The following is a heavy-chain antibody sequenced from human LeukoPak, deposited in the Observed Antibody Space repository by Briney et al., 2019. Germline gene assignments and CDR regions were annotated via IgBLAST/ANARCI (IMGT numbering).Heavy chain of an antibody. J-gene: IGHJ4*02. V-gene: IGHV4-59*01. Sequence: PSETLSLTCTVSGASISSYYWSWIRQPPGKGLEWIGYISYSGSTNYNPSLKSRVTISVDTSKNQFSLKLSSVTAADTAVYYCARVGYSSGWHEIDYWGQGTLVTVSS. CDR3: ARVGYSSGWHEIDY. CDR1: GASISSYY. CDR2: ISYSGST. D-gene: IGHD6-19*01.